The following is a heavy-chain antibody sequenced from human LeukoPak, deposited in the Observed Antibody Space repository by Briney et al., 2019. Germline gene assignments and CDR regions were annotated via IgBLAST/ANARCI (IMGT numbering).Heavy chain of an antibody. Sequence: GGSLRLSCAASGFTFSSYWMSWVRLAPGKGLEWVANIKQDGSEKYYVDSVKGRFTISRDNAKNSLYLQMNSLRAEDTAVYYCARDVTVTFHDAFDIWGQGTMVTVSS. CDR2: IKQDGSEK. V-gene: IGHV3-7*01. CDR1: GFTFSSYW. D-gene: IGHD4-17*01. J-gene: IGHJ3*02. CDR3: ARDVTVTFHDAFDI.